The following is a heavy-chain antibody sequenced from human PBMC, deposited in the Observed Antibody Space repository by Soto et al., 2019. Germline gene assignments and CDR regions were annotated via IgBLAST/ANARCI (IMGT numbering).Heavy chain of an antibody. Sequence: GGSLSLSCAASGFTFSSYAMILVRQAPGKGLEWVSAISGSGGSTYYADSVKGRFTISRDNSKNTLYLQMNSLRAEDTAVYYCAKSRIRDYYDSSGYYGGYWGQGTLVTVSS. D-gene: IGHD3-22*01. J-gene: IGHJ4*02. CDR1: GFTFSSYA. V-gene: IGHV3-23*01. CDR2: ISGSGGST. CDR3: AKSRIRDYYDSSGYYGGY.